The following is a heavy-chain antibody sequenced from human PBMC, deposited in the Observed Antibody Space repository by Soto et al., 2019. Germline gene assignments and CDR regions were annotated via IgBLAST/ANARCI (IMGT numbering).Heavy chain of an antibody. J-gene: IGHJ4*02. CDR3: ARAGSFRFDY. V-gene: IGHV3-74*01. CDR1: GFTFSSYW. D-gene: IGHD3-10*01. CDR2: INTDGTST. Sequence: EVQLVESGGGLVQSGGSLRLSCAGSGFTFSSYWVHWVRQAPGKGLEWVSRINTDGTSTSYADSVKGRFTISRDNAKNTLYLQMISLRAEDTAVYYCARAGSFRFDYWGQGTLLSVSS.